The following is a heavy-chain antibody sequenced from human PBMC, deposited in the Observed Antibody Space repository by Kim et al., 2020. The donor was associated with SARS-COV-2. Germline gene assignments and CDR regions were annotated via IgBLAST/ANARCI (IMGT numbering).Heavy chain of an antibody. D-gene: IGHD6-13*01. J-gene: IGHJ4*02. Sequence: GGSLRLSCAASGFTFSSYSMNWVRQAPGKGLEWVSSISSSSSYIYYADSVKGRFTISRDNAKNSLYLQMNSLRAEDTAVYYCARGRRVAAAGSYYFDYWGQGTLVTVSS. CDR2: ISSSSSYI. CDR3: ARGRRVAAAGSYYFDY. V-gene: IGHV3-21*01. CDR1: GFTFSSYS.